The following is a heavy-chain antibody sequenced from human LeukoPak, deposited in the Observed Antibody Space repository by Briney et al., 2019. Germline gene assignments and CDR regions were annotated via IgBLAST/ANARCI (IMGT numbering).Heavy chain of an antibody. V-gene: IGHV3-43D*03. Sequence: GGSLRLSCAASGFTFDDYAMHWVRQAPGKGLEWVSLISWDGGSTYYADSVKGRFTISRDNSKNSLYLQMNSLRAEDTALYYCAKDLIRFGEGSYLGYWGQETLVTVSS. D-gene: IGHD3-10*01. J-gene: IGHJ4*02. CDR1: GFTFDDYA. CDR2: ISWDGGST. CDR3: AKDLIRFGEGSYLGY.